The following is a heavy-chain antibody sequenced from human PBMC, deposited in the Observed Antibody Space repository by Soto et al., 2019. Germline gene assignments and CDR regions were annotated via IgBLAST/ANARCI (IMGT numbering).Heavy chain of an antibody. D-gene: IGHD3-9*01. CDR2: ISSNGGST. V-gene: IGHV3-64D*06. Sequence: PGGSLRLSCSASGFTFSSYAMHWVRQAPGKGLEYVSAISSNGGSTYYADSVKGRFTISRDNSKNTLYLQMSSLRAEDTAVYYCVKPGIGVGYFDLNWFDPWGQGTLVTVSS. J-gene: IGHJ5*02. CDR3: VKPGIGVGYFDLNWFDP. CDR1: GFTFSSYA.